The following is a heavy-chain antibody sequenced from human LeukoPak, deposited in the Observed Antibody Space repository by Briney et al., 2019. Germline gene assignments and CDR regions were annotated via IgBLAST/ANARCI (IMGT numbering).Heavy chain of an antibody. Sequence: PGGSLTLSCAASGFTFNSYWMHWVRQAPGKGLVWVSRINSNGSSTSYADSVKGRFTISRDNAKNTLYLQMNSLRAEDTAVYYCARVARGARWYYYDSSGFSLDYWGQGTLVTVSS. V-gene: IGHV3-74*01. CDR2: INSNGSST. CDR1: GFTFNSYW. J-gene: IGHJ4*02. CDR3: ARVARGARWYYYDSSGFSLDY. D-gene: IGHD3-22*01.